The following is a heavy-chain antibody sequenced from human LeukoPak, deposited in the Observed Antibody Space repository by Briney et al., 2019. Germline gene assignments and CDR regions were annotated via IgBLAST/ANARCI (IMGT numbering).Heavy chain of an antibody. CDR3: ARRDSSGYYYY. Sequence: SETLSLTCGVTGQSFTANFWTWVRQAPGKGLEWIGEINHNGISNYNPSLESRVTFSIDTSKRQFSLSLTSVTAADTAVYYCARRDSSGYYYYWGQGTLVTVSS. J-gene: IGHJ4*02. CDR2: INHNGIS. CDR1: GQSFTANF. V-gene: IGHV4-34*01. D-gene: IGHD3-22*01.